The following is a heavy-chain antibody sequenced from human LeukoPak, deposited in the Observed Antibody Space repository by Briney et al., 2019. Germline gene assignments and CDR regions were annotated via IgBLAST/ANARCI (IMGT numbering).Heavy chain of an antibody. CDR2: IYYSGST. J-gene: IGHJ5*02. CDR1: GASISSNSYY. Sequence: SEPLSLTCTVSGASISSNSYYWGWIRQPAGRGLEWIGSIYYSGSTYYNPSLKSRVTISVDTSKNQFSLKLSSVTAADTAVYYCARRPGGSGSYYNKGNWFDPWGQGTLVTVSS. V-gene: IGHV4-39*07. CDR3: ARRPGGSGSYYNKGNWFDP. D-gene: IGHD3-10*01.